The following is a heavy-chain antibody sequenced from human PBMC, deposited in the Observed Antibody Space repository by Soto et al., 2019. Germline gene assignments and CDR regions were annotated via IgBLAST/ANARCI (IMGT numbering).Heavy chain of an antibody. Sequence: QVQLVPSGAEVKKPGASVKVSCKASGYTFTSYGISWVRQAPGQGLEWMGWISAYNGNTNYAQKLQVRVTMTTDTSTSTAYMELRSLRSDDTAVYYCAREDYDFWSGYQDDAFDIWGQGTMVTVSS. CDR3: AREDYDFWSGYQDDAFDI. D-gene: IGHD3-3*01. V-gene: IGHV1-18*01. CDR2: ISAYNGNT. CDR1: GYTFTSYG. J-gene: IGHJ3*02.